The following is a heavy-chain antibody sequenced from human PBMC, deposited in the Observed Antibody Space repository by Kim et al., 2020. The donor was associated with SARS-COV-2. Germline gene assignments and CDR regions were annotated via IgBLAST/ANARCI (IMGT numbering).Heavy chain of an antibody. CDR3: ARVRGRYYELGP. J-gene: IGHJ5*02. Sequence: GGSLRLSCAASGFTFSSYWMHWVRQAPGKGLVWVSRINSDGSSTSYADSVKGRFTISRDNAKNTLYLQMNSLRAEDTAVYYGARVRGRYYELGPWGQGTLVTVSS. V-gene: IGHV3-74*01. CDR2: INSDGSST. D-gene: IGHD3-22*01. CDR1: GFTFSSYW.